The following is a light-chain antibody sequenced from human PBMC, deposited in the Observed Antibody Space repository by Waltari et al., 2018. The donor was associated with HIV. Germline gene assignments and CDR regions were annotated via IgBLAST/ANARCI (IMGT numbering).Light chain of an antibody. CDR2: EVT. V-gene: IGLV2-14*01. CDR3: TSYTSSSTLVV. CDR1: SSDVGGYNY. J-gene: IGLJ2*01. Sequence: QSALTQPASVSGSLGPSITISCTGTSSDVGGYNYVSWYHHHPGKAPKLMIYEVTNRPSGGSNRLSGSKSGNTASLTISGLQAEDESDYYCTSYTSSSTLVVFGGGTNLTVL.